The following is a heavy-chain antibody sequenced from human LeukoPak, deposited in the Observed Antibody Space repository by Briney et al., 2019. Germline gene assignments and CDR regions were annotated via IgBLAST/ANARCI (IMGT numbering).Heavy chain of an antibody. V-gene: IGHV3-30*04. J-gene: IGHJ4*02. Sequence: GRPLRLSCAASGFTFSSYAMHWVRRAPGKGLEWVAVISCEGSNKYYADSVKGRFTISRENSENTLYLHMHSMRAEDTAVFYCARDSSAYNYDSSGFDYWGQGTLVTVSS. CDR1: GFTFSSYA. CDR3: ARDSSAYNYDSSGFDY. CDR2: ISCEGSNK. D-gene: IGHD3-22*01.